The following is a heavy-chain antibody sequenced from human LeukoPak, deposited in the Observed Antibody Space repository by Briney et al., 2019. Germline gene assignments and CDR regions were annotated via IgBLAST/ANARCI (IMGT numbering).Heavy chain of an antibody. J-gene: IGHJ3*02. CDR1: GFTVSSNY. Sequence: PGGSLRLSCAVSGFTVSSNYMSWVRQAPGKELEWVSYISTSSGTIYYADSVKGRFTISRDNAKNSLYLQMNSLRAEDTAVYYCARRSAIVATISRAFDIWGQGTMVTVSS. D-gene: IGHD5-12*01. CDR3: ARRSAIVATISRAFDI. V-gene: IGHV3-48*04. CDR2: ISTSSGTI.